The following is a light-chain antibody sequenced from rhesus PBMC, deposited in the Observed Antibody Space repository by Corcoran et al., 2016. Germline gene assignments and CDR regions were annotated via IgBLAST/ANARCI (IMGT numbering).Light chain of an antibody. V-gene: IGKV3-40*03. CDR1: ESVGSY. CDR3: QQYNDLYS. CDR2: SAY. Sequence: EIVMTQSPATLSLSPGETATLSCRASESVGSYLAWYQQKPGQVPKLLVHSAYFRATGIPDRFSGSGSRTEFTLHISSLEPEDVGVYHCQQYNDLYSFGQGTKVEIK. J-gene: IGKJ2*01.